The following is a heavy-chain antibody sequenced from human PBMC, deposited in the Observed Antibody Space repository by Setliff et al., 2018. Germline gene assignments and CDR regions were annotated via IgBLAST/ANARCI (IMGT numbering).Heavy chain of an antibody. Sequence: PGGSLRLSCEATGFSFSSYSMNWVRQAPGRGLEWVAFISSSSSTVYYAASVKGRFTISRDNAKNSLYVQMNSLRAEDTAVYYCARDQGSYGYRAFDSWGQGALVTVSS. J-gene: IGHJ4*02. V-gene: IGHV3-48*04. CDR3: ARDQGSYGYRAFDS. D-gene: IGHD3-16*01. CDR2: ISSSSSTV. CDR1: GFSFSSYS.